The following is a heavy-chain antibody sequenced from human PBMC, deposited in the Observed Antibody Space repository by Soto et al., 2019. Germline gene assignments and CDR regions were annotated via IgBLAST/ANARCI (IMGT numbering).Heavy chain of an antibody. CDR1: GGSISSGDYY. J-gene: IGHJ6*02. Sequence: PSETLSLTCTVSGGSISSGDYYWSWIRQPPGKGLEWIGYIYYSGSTYYNPSLKSRVTISVDTSKNQFSLKLSSVTAADTAVYYCARDISGDNYGMDVWGQGTTVTVSS. CDR2: IYYSGST. D-gene: IGHD3-9*01. CDR3: ARDISGDNYGMDV. V-gene: IGHV4-30-4*01.